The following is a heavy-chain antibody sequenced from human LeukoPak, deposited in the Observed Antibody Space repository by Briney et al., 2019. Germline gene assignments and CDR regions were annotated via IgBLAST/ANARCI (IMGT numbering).Heavy chain of an antibody. D-gene: IGHD2-2*01. Sequence: GASVKVSCKASGYTFTSYGISWVRQAPGQGLEWMGWISAYNGNTNYAQKLQGRVTMTTDTSTSTAYMELRSLRSDDTAVYYCARDLWPSRIRYCSSTSCPGWFDPWGQGTLVTVSS. CDR3: ARDLWPSRIRYCSSTSCPGWFDP. CDR1: GYTFTSYG. CDR2: ISAYNGNT. J-gene: IGHJ5*02. V-gene: IGHV1-18*01.